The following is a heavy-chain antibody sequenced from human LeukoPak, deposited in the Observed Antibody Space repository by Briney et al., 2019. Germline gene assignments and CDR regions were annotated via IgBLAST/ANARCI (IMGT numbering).Heavy chain of an antibody. J-gene: IGHJ4*02. V-gene: IGHV3-66*01. CDR2: IYSGGNT. D-gene: IGHD6-19*01. CDR3: ARGYSSGWNFDY. CDR1: GFTFDDYA. Sequence: GGSLRLSCAASGFTFDDYAMHWVRQAPGKGLEWVSVIYSGGNTYYADSVKGRFTISRDTSRNTLYLQMSSLRAEDTAVYYCARGYSSGWNFDYWGQGTLVTVSS.